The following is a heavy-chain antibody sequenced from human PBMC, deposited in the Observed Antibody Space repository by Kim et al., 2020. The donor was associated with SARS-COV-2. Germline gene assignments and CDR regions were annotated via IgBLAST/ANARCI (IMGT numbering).Heavy chain of an antibody. CDR2: ISGSGGST. V-gene: IGHV3-23*01. J-gene: IGHJ5*02. CDR1: GFTFSSYA. Sequence: GGSLRLSCAASGFTFSSYAMSWVRQAPGKGLEWVSAISGSGGSTYYADSVKGRFTISRDNSKNTLYLQMNSLRAEDTAVYYCAKDDYGDYFSIGRFDPWGQGTLVTVSS. D-gene: IGHD4-17*01. CDR3: AKDDYGDYFSIGRFDP.